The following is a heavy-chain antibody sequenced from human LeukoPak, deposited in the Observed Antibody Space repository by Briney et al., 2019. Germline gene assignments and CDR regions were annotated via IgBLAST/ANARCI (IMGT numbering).Heavy chain of an antibody. J-gene: IGHJ4*02. CDR2: INPNSGGT. CDR1: GYTFTGYY. CDR3: AREHSDYYDSSGYLDY. V-gene: IGHV1-2*02. Sequence: ASVKVSCKASGYTFTGYYMHWVRQAPGQGLEWTGWINPNSGGTNYAQKFQGRVTMTRDTSISTAYMELSRLRSDDTAVYYCAREHSDYYDSSGYLDYWGQGTLVTVS. D-gene: IGHD3-22*01.